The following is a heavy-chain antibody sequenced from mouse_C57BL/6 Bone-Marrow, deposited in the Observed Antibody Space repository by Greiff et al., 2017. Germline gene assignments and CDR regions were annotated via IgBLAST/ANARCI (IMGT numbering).Heavy chain of an antibody. CDR1: GYTFTDYN. J-gene: IGHJ4*01. CDR3: AMLGITTVVALHYYAMDY. D-gene: IGHD1-1*01. CDR2: INPNNGGT. Sequence: EVQLQQSGPELVKPGASVKMSCKASGYTFTDYNMHWVKQSHGKSLEWIGYINPNNGGTSYNQKFKGKATFTVNKSSISAYMELRSLTSEESAVYDCAMLGITTVVALHYYAMDYWGQGTSVTVSS. V-gene: IGHV1-22*01.